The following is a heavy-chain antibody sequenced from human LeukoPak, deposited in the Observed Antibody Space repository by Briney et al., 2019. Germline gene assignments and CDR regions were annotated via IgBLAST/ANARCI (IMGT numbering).Heavy chain of an antibody. V-gene: IGHV3-30*02. Sequence: PGGSLRLSCAASGFTFSSYGMHWVRQAPGKGLEWVAFIRYDGSNKYYADSVKGRFTISRDNSKNTLYLQMNSLRAEDTAVYYCAKDSYWSSTSLDYWGQGTLVTVSS. D-gene: IGHD2-2*01. CDR3: AKDSYWSSTSLDY. CDR2: IRYDGSNK. CDR1: GFTFSSYG. J-gene: IGHJ4*02.